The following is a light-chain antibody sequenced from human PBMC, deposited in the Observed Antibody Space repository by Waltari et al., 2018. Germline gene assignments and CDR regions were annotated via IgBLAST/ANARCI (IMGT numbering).Light chain of an antibody. V-gene: IGLV2-8*01. CDR2: EVN. CDR1: SSDVGGYAY. J-gene: IGLJ1*01. Sequence: QSALTQPPSASGSPGQSVTISCTGPSSDVGGYAYVSWYQQHPGKAPKLIIYEVNKRPSGVPDRFSGSKSGNTASLTVSGLQAEDEADYYCSSYTSSNNCGFGTGTKVTVL. CDR3: SSYTSSNNCG.